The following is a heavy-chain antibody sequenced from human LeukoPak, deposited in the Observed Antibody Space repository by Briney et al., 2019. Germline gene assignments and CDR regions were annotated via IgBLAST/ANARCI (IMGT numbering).Heavy chain of an antibody. V-gene: IGHV1-69*13. D-gene: IGHD2-2*01. CDR3: ARDGLVPAAMSSHYYYYMDV. J-gene: IGHJ6*03. Sequence: SVKVSCKASGGTFSSYAISWVRQAPGQGLEWMGGIIPIFGTANYAQKFQGRVTITADESTSTAYMELSSLRSEDTAVYYCARDGLVPAAMSSHYYYYMDVWGKGTTVTISS. CDR2: IIPIFGTA. CDR1: GGTFSSYA.